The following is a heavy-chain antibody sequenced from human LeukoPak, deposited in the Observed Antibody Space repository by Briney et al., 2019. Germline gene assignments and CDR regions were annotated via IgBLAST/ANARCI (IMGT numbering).Heavy chain of an antibody. CDR1: GGSISSYY. CDR3: ASLGGLRYFDWLFDY. D-gene: IGHD3-9*01. V-gene: IGHV4-59*01. J-gene: IGHJ4*02. CDR2: IYYSGST. Sequence: SETLSLTCTVSGGSISSYYWSWIRQPPGKGLGWIGYIYYSGSTNYNPSLKSRVTISVDTSKNQFSLKLSSVTAADTAVYYCASLGGLRYFDWLFDYWGQGTLVTVSS.